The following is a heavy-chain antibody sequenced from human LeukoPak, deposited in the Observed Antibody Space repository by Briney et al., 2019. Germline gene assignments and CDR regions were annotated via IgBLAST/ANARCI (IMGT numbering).Heavy chain of an antibody. Sequence: GASVKVSCKASGYTFTSSVMHWVRQAPGQRLEWMGWINTNNGNTKYSQKFQGRVTITRDTSATTAYMELSSLRSEDTAVYYCASDYRISGLDYWGQGTLVTVSS. D-gene: IGHD6-19*01. CDR3: ASDYRISGLDY. CDR1: GYTFTSSV. CDR2: INTNNGNT. J-gene: IGHJ4*02. V-gene: IGHV1-3*04.